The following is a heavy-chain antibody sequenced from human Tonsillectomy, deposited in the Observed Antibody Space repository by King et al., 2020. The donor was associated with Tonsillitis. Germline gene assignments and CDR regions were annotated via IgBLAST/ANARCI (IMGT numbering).Heavy chain of an antibody. CDR1: GDTFTGHF. J-gene: IGHJ1*01. D-gene: IGHD3-22*01. CDR3: ATNALASDTSAYRDFRH. Sequence: VQLVQSGAELRKPGASVSVSCRTSGDTFTGHFVHWVRQAPGQGLEWMGWINPNSGDTLYAQKFQGRVTMSGDVSITTAYMGLSSLRPDDTAVYYCATNALASDTSAYRDFRHRGQGTLVTVSS. V-gene: IGHV1-2*02. CDR2: INPNSGDT.